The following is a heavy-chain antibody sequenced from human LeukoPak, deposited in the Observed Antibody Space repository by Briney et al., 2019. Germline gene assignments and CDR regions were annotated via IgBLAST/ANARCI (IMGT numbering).Heavy chain of an antibody. CDR3: ARDNTYMFDY. Sequence: GGSLRLSCAASGFTFSNYWMSWVRQAPGKGLVWVAHINTDGRTTTYADSVKGRFTVARDNAKNTLYLEMNRLRAEDTAVYYCARDNTYMFDYWGQGTQVTVSS. D-gene: IGHD2-2*02. CDR1: GFTFSNYW. V-gene: IGHV3-74*01. CDR2: INTDGRTT. J-gene: IGHJ4*02.